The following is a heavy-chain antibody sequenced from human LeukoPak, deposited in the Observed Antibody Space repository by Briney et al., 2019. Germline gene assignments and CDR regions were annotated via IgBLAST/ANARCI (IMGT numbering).Heavy chain of an antibody. D-gene: IGHD3-10*01. CDR1: GGTFITYT. V-gene: IGHV1-69*05. CDR3: ARVDFRGSYYYYYMDV. CDR2: IIPIFGTA. Sequence: SVKVSCKASGGTFITYTINWVRQAPGQGLELMGGIIPIFGTANYAQKFQGRITITTDDSTSTAYMELSSLRSEDTAVYYCARVDFRGSYYYYYMDVWGQGTTVTVSS. J-gene: IGHJ6*03.